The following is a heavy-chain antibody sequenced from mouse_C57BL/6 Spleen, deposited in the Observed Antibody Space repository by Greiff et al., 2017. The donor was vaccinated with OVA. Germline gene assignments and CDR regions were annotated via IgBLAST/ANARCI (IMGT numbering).Heavy chain of an antibody. CDR3: TTGDGTGNYFDY. D-gene: IGHD2-3*01. CDR1: GFNIKDDY. CDR2: IDPENGDT. V-gene: IGHV14-4*01. J-gene: IGHJ2*01. Sequence: LVESGAELVRPGASVKLSCTASGFNIKDDYMHWVKQRPEQGLEWIGWIDPENGDTEYASKFQGKATITADTSSNTAYLQLSSLTSEDTAVYYCTTGDGTGNYFDYWGQGTTLTVSS.